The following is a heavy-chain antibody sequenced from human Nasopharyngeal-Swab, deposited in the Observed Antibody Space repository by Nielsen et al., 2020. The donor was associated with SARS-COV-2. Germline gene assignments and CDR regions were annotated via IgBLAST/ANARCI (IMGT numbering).Heavy chain of an antibody. J-gene: IGHJ3*02. D-gene: IGHD2-21*01. V-gene: IGHV3-9*01. CDR3: TREKDCYGRYALDI. CDR2: ISWNSGTI. CDR1: GFSFDDYA. Sequence: SLKISCAASGFSFDDYAMHWVRQAPGKGLEWVSGISWNSGTIDYADSVKGRFTISRDNAKTSLYLQMNSLRPDDTALYYCTREKDCYGRYALDIWGQGTMVTVSS.